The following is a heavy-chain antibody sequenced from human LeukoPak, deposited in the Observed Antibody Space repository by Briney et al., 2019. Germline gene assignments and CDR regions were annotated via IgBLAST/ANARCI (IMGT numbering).Heavy chain of an antibody. J-gene: IGHJ6*02. CDR1: GYTFTSYG. CDR2: ISAYNGST. CDR3: ARGSGSYLDLGMDV. Sequence: ASVKVSCKASGYTFTSYGISWVRQAPGQGLEWMGWISAYNGSTNYAQKLQGRVTMTTDTSTSTAYMELRSLRSDDTAVYYCARGSGSYLDLGMDVWGQGTTVTVSS. V-gene: IGHV1-18*01. D-gene: IGHD1-26*01.